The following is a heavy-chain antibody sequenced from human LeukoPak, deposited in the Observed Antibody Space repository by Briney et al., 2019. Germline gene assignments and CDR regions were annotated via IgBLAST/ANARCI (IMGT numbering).Heavy chain of an antibody. CDR2: ISGSGTST. CDR1: GFTFTSNA. CDR3: ARDSSGWRAFDI. D-gene: IGHD6-19*01. Sequence: GGSLRLSCAVSGFTFTSNAMSWVRQAPGRGLEWVSGISGSGTSTYYADSVKGRFSISRDNSKNTLYLQMNSLRAGDTAVYYCARDSSGWRAFDIWGQGTMVTVSS. J-gene: IGHJ3*02. V-gene: IGHV3-23*01.